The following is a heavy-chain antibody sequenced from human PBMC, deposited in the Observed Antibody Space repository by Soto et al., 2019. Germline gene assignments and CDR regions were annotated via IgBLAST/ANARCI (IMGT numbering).Heavy chain of an antibody. V-gene: IGHV4-34*01. CDR2: INHSGST. Sequence: PSETLSLTCAVYGGSFSGYYWSWIRQPPGKGLEWIGEINHSGSTNYNPSLKSRVTISVDTSKNQFSLKLSSVTAADTAVYHCARAAFFLDYYMDVWGKGTTVTVS. CDR1: GGSFSGYY. CDR3: ARAAFFLDYYMDV. J-gene: IGHJ6*03.